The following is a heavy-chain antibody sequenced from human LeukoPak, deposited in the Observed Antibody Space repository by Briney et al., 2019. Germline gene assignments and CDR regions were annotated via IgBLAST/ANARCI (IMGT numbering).Heavy chain of an antibody. CDR3: ARVRGITMIVVVISTIPVGYFDL. CDR1: GGSISSGGYY. V-gene: IGHV4-31*01. J-gene: IGHJ2*01. CDR2: IYYSGST. D-gene: IGHD3-22*01. Sequence: SETLSLTCTVSGGSISSGGYYWSWIRRHPGKGLEWIGYIYYSGSTYYNPSLKSQVTISVDTSKNQFSLKLSSVTAADTAVYYCARVRGITMIVVVISTIPVGYFDLWGRGTLVTVSS.